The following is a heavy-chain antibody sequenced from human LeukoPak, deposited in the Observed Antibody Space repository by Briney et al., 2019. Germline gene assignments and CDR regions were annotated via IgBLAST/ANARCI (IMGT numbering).Heavy chain of an antibody. J-gene: IGHJ4*02. CDR3: ARQDGSGSYYSY. Sequence: GGSLRLSCAASGFIVSSNYMSWVRQAPEKGLEWVSVIYSGGSTYYADSVKGRFTVSRDNSKNTLYLQMNSLRAEDTAVYYCARQDGSGSYYSYWGQGTLVTVSS. CDR1: GFIVSSNY. V-gene: IGHV3-53*01. CDR2: IYSGGST. D-gene: IGHD3-10*01.